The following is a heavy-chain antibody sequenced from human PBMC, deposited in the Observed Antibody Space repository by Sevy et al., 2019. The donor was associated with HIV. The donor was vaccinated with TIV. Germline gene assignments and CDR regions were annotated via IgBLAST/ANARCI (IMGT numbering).Heavy chain of an antibody. CDR3: ARVGGYYDKGFDS. D-gene: IGHD3-22*01. J-gene: IGHJ4*02. Sequence: SETLSLTCGVYGVSFSDYFWSWIRQPPGKGLEWIGEINQSGSTNYNPSLKSRVTISIDTSKKLFSLNLSSVTAADTAVYYRARVGGYYDKGFDSWGQGSLVTVSS. V-gene: IGHV4-34*01. CDR2: INQSGST. CDR1: GVSFSDYF.